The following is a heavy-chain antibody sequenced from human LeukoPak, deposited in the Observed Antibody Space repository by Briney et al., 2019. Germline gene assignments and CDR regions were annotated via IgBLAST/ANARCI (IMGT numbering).Heavy chain of an antibody. CDR1: GGSISSYY. Sequence: PSETLSLTCTVSGGSISSYYWSWIRQPAGKGLGWIGRIYTSGSTNYNPSLKSRVTISVDTSKNQFSLKLSSVTAADTAVYYCARGPADYNKLKPGDRDGYNYKSKRTPFDYWGQGTLVTVSS. CDR3: ARGPADYNKLKPGDRDGYNYKSKRTPFDY. J-gene: IGHJ4*02. CDR2: IYTSGST. V-gene: IGHV4-4*07. D-gene: IGHD5-24*01.